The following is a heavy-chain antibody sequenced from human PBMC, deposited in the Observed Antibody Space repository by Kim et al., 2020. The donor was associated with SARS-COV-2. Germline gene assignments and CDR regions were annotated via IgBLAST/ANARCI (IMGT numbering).Heavy chain of an antibody. J-gene: IGHJ4*02. CDR1: GFTFSSHA. D-gene: IGHD6-25*01. V-gene: IGHV3-23*01. Sequence: GGSLRLSCAASGFTFSSHAMSWVRQAPGKGLEWVSVVSGSGSSTYYADSVKGRFTISRDNSNNTLYLHMSSLRVEDTAVYFCAKIIAAAATDYWGQGTLVTVSS. CDR3: AKIIAAAATDY. CDR2: VSGSGSST.